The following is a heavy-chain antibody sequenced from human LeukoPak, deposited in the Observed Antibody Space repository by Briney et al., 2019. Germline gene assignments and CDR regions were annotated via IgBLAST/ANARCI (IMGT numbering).Heavy chain of an antibody. CDR3: ARGVSSGWYTENWFDP. CDR2: ISSSSSYI. CDR1: GFTFSSYS. Sequence: GGSLRLSCAASGFTFSSYSMNWVRQAPGKGLEWVSSISSSSSYIYCADSVKGRFTISRDNAKNSLYLQMNSLRAEDTAVYYCARGVSSGWYTENWFDPWGQGTLVTVSS. J-gene: IGHJ5*02. V-gene: IGHV3-21*01. D-gene: IGHD6-19*01.